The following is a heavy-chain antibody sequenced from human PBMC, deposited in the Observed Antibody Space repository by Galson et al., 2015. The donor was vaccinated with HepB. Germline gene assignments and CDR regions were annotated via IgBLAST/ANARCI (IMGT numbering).Heavy chain of an antibody. CDR1: GFTFSSYS. V-gene: IGHV3-21*01. CDR3: ALTGDDSSGYFDY. D-gene: IGHD3-22*01. Sequence: SLRLSCAASGFTFSSYSMNWVRQAPGKGLEWVSSISSSSSYIYYADSVKGRFTISRDNAKNSLYLQINSLRAEDTAVYYCALTGDDSSGYFDYWGQGTLVTVSP. CDR2: ISSSSSYI. J-gene: IGHJ4*02.